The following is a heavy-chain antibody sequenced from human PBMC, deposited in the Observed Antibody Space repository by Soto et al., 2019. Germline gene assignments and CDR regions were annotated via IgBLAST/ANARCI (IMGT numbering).Heavy chain of an antibody. CDR1: GGSISSNYYY. Sequence: SETPSLTCTVSGGSISSNYYYWGWIRQPPGKGLEWIGSIYYSGSTYYNPSLKSRVTISVDTSKNQFSLKLSSVTAADTAVYYCARPSGSYLYYFDYWGQGTLVTVS. V-gene: IGHV4-39*01. CDR2: IYYSGST. D-gene: IGHD1-26*01. J-gene: IGHJ4*02. CDR3: ARPSGSYLYYFDY.